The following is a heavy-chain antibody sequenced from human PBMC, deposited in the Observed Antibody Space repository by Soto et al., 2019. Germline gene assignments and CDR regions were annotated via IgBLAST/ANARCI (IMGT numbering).Heavy chain of an antibody. CDR2: IYYTGST. V-gene: IGHV4-59*12. D-gene: IGHD5-12*01. J-gene: IGHJ4*02. CDR1: GGSIRGYY. CDR3: ARREYSGYDYY. Sequence: SETLSLTCTASGGSIRGYYWSWIRQTPGKGLEWVGHIYYTGSTNYNPSLKSRVTISVDTSKNQFSLKLSSVTAADTAVYYCARREYSGYDYYWGQGTLVTVSS.